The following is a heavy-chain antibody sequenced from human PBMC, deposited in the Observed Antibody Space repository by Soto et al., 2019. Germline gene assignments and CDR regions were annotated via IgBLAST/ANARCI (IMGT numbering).Heavy chain of an antibody. D-gene: IGHD3-22*01. J-gene: IGHJ3*02. CDR1: GFTFSSYG. Sequence: PGGSLRLSCAASGFTFSSYGMHWVRQAPGKGLEWVAVIWYDGSNKYYADSVKGRFTISRDNSQNTLYLQMNSLRAEDTAVYYCARDGYYYDSSGSSLGAFVIWGQGTMVTVSS. CDR2: IWYDGSNK. V-gene: IGHV3-33*01. CDR3: ARDGYYYDSSGSSLGAFVI.